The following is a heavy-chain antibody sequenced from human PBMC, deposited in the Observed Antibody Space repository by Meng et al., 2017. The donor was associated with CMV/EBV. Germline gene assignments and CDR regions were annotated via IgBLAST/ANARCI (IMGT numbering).Heavy chain of an antibody. CDR3: ARRGGADY. Sequence: VELVGSGRGLLQPGGSLRLSCAASGFTVSSNSMGWVRQAPGKGLEWVSVIYSGGSTYYADSVKGRFTISRDNSKNTLYLQMNSLRAEDTAVYYCARRGGADYWGQGTLVTVSS. V-gene: IGHV3-66*04. CDR1: GFTVSSNS. D-gene: IGHD3-10*01. J-gene: IGHJ4*02. CDR2: IYSGGST.